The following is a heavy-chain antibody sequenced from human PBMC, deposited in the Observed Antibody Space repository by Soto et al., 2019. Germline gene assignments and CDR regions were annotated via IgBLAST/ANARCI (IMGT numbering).Heavy chain of an antibody. CDR2: INNDGSTT. J-gene: IGHJ6*02. Sequence: LXLSCAASVFPFSTYCMHWVRQAPWKGPVWVSRINNDGSTTRYADSVKGRFTISRDNAKNTLYLQMNSLRAEDTAVHYCASQGLYYYDLDVWGQGTTVTVSS. CDR3: ASQGLYYYDLDV. V-gene: IGHV3-74*01. CDR1: VFPFSTYC.